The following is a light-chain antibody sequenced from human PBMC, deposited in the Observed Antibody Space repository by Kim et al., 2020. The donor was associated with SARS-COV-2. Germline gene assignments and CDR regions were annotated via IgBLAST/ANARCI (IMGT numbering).Light chain of an antibody. J-gene: IGKJ1*01. CDR1: QSVSSNN. CDR2: DAS. V-gene: IGKV3-20*01. Sequence: EIVLTQSPGTLSLSPGERATLSCRASQSVSSNNLAWYQHRRGQAPRLLITDASRRATGTPDRFSGSGSGTYFTLTINRLEPDDFAVYYCHQYGGSPQTFGQGTKVEI. CDR3: HQYGGSPQT.